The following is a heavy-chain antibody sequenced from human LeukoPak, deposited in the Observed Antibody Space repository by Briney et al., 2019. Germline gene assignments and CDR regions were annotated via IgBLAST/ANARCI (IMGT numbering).Heavy chain of an antibody. V-gene: IGHV4-59*08. CDR3: ARHTDIAALSSLNY. Sequence: SETLSLTCTVSGGSISSYYWSWIRQTPGKGLGWIGDSYYSGSTNYNPSLKSRVTISVDTSKNQFSLKLSSVTAADTAVYYCARHTDIAALSSLNYWGQGTLVTVSS. D-gene: IGHD6-13*01. CDR1: GGSISSYY. CDR2: SYYSGST. J-gene: IGHJ4*02.